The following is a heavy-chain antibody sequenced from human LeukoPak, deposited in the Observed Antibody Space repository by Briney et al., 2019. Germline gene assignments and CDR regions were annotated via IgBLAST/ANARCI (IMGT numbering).Heavy chain of an antibody. V-gene: IGHV4-59*08. Sequence: PSETLSLTCTVSGGSISSYYWSWIRQPPGKGLEWIGYIYSSGSTNYNPSLESRVTISVDTSKNQFSLKLSSVTAADTAVYYCARRGYSTGWYYFDCWGQGTLVTVSS. CDR2: IYSSGST. CDR1: GGSISSYY. CDR3: ARRGYSTGWYYFDC. D-gene: IGHD6-19*01. J-gene: IGHJ4*02.